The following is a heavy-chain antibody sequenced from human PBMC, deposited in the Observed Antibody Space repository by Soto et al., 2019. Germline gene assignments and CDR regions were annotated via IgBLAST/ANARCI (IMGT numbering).Heavy chain of an antibody. V-gene: IGHV4-39*02. CDR3: GRLAEAATGHTDFDF. CDR1: GASIKSRNYF. J-gene: IGHJ4*02. D-gene: IGHD2-15*01. Sequence: QLHLQETGPGLVKHSETLSLTCTVSGASIKSRNYFWGWIRQPPGKGLEFVGSIHSSGGTYYNPSLKSRLTVSVDLSNSHLSLSLKSPTATDTAVYYCGRLAEAATGHTDFDFWGQGTIVTVSS. CDR2: IHSSGGT.